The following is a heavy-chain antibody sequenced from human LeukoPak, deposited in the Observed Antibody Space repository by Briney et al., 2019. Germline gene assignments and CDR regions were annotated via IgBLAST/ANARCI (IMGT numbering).Heavy chain of an antibody. CDR3: ATALPFRIDY. CDR2: IYHSGPT. Sequence: TSETLSLTCTVSGGSISSSSWWSWVRQPPGKGLEWIGEIYHSGPTNYNPSLKSRVTISVDKTKNQFSLKLSSVTAADTAVYYCATALPFRIDYWGQGTLVTVSS. CDR1: GGSISSSSW. V-gene: IGHV4-4*02. J-gene: IGHJ4*02. D-gene: IGHD2/OR15-2a*01.